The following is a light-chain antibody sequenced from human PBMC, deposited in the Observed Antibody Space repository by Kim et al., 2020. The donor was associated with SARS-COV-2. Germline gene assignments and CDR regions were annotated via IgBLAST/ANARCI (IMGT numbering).Light chain of an antibody. Sequence: QLVLTQSPSASASLGASVKLTCTLSSGHSSYAIAWHQQHPEKGPRYLMKVNSDGSHRKGDGIPDRFSGSSSGAERYLTISSLRSEDEADYYCQTWDTGSWVFGGGTQLTVL. CDR1: SGHSSYA. CDR3: QTWDTGSWV. J-gene: IGLJ3*02. V-gene: IGLV4-69*01. CDR2: VNSDGSH.